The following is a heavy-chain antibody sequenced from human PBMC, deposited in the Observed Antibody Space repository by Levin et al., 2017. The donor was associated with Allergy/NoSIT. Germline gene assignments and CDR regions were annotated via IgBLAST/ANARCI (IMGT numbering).Heavy chain of an antibody. CDR3: ARSSSLEWFDP. V-gene: IGHV4-39*02. D-gene: IGHD3-3*01. Sequence: GSLRLSCTVSGGSIISTNYYWGWIRQPPGKGLEWIGSIYYTGSSHYNPSLQSRVTISVDTAKDHFSLNLSSVTAADTAVYYCARSSSLEWFDPWGQGTLVTVSS. CDR1: GGSIISTNYY. CDR2: IYYTGSS. J-gene: IGHJ5*02.